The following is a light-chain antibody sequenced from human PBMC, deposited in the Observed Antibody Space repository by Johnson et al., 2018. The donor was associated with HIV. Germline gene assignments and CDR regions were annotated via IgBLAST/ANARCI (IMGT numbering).Light chain of an antibody. CDR3: GIWDASLSPLYV. V-gene: IGLV1-51*02. CDR1: ISNIESYF. J-gene: IGLJ1*01. Sequence: QSVLTQPPSVSAAPGQRVNISCSGNISNIESYFVSWYQQLPGAAHTLLIYEDNKRPSGIPDRFSGSKSGATATLGITGLQTGDEADYYCGIWDASLSPLYVFGSGTTITVL. CDR2: EDN.